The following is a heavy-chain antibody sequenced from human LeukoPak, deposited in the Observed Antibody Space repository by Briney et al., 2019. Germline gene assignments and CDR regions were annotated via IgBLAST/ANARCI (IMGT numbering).Heavy chain of an antibody. CDR3: AKDYVSGGYCSSASCWPFEC. J-gene: IGHJ4*02. Sequence: GGSLRLSGAAPGVTFSNDAMSWVRQAPRKGRDWISGMSEIVVTIWYADSVKGGVTTSRDNSKNTLYFQMTRLRTEDTALYSCAKDYVSGGYCSSASCWPFECWGQGTLVTVSS. CDR1: GVTFSNDA. CDR2: MSEIVVTI. V-gene: IGHV3-23*01. D-gene: IGHD2-2*01.